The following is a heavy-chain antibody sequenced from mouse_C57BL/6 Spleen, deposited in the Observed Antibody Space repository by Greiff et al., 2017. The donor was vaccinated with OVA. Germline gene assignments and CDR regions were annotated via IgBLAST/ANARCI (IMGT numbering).Heavy chain of an antibody. CDR3: ARQISRGYFDV. J-gene: IGHJ1*03. CDR2: ISNLAYSI. Sequence: EVQVVESGGGLVQPGGSLKLSCAASGFTFSDYGMAWVRQAPRKGPEWVAFISNLAYSIYYADTVTGRFTISRENAKNTLYLEMSSLRSEDTAMYYCARQISRGYFDVWGTGTTVTVSS. V-gene: IGHV5-15*01. CDR1: GFTFSDYG.